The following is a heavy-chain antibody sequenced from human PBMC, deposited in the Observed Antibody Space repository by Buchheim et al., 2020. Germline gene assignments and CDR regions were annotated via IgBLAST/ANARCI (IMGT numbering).Heavy chain of an antibody. D-gene: IGHD1-26*01. CDR1: GGSFSGYY. CDR2: INHSGST. J-gene: IGHJ6*02. CDR3: ARALRRGSYYGSYYYYGMDV. Sequence: QVQLQQWGAGLLKPSETLSLTCAVYGGSFSGYYWSWIRQPPGKGLEWIGEINHSGSTNYNPSLKSRVTISVDTSKHQFSLKLSSVTAADTAVYYCARALRRGSYYGSYYYYGMDVWGQGTT. V-gene: IGHV4-34*01.